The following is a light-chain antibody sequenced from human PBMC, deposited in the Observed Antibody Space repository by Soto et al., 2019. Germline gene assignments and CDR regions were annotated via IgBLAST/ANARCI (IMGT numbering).Light chain of an antibody. CDR3: QQYGSSHPYT. J-gene: IGKJ2*01. Sequence: IGMTQSPGTLSLSAGDRATLSCWASQSITTQLAWYQQRPGQAPRLLIYHSSTRATGVPTRFSGSGSGTDFTLTISRLETEDFAVYYCQQYGSSHPYTFGQGTRLEIK. V-gene: IGKV3-20*01. CDR1: QSITTQ. CDR2: HSS.